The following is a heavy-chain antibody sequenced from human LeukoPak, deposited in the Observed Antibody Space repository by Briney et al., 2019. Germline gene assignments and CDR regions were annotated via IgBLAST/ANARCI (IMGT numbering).Heavy chain of an antibody. D-gene: IGHD3-22*01. CDR3: AKSNGYGLIDI. Sequence: PSGTLSLTCAVSGGSISSSNWWSWVRQPPGKALEWIGNIFYSGSTYYSPSLKSRVTISLDTSRNQFSLKLNSVTAADTAVYYCAKSNGYGLIDIWGQGTMVTVSS. CDR2: IFYSGST. V-gene: IGHV4-4*02. J-gene: IGHJ3*02. CDR1: GGSISSSNW.